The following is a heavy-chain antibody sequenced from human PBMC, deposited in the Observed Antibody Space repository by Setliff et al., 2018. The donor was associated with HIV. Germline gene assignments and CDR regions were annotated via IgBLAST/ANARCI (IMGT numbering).Heavy chain of an antibody. J-gene: IGHJ6*02. CDR2: IIPIFGTA. V-gene: IGHV1-69*05. D-gene: IGHD3-10*01. Sequence: SVKVSCKASGGTFSSYAISWVRQAPGQGLEWMGGIIPIFGTANYAQKFQGRVTITTDESTSTAYMELSSLRSEDTAVYFCARVNSYYFGSGDHNGMDLWGQGTEVTVSS. CDR1: GGTFSSYA. CDR3: ARVNSYYFGSGDHNGMDL.